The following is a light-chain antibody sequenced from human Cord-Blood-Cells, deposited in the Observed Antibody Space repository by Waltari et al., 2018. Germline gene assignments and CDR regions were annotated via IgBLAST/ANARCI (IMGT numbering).Light chain of an antibody. Sequence: QSALTQPASVSGSPGQSITISCTGTSSDVGSYNLVSWYQQHPGEAPKPMIYEVSKRPSGGSTRCSGSKSGNTASLTISGLQAAEEADYYCCSYAGSSTVVVGGGTKLTVL. J-gene: IGLJ2*01. CDR3: CSYAGSSTVV. V-gene: IGLV2-23*02. CDR1: SSDVGSYNL. CDR2: EVS.